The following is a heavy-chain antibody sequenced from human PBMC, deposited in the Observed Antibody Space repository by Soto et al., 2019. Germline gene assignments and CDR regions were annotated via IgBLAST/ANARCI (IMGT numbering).Heavy chain of an antibody. CDR2: INHSGST. CDR3: ARARYCSSTSCYDAGPITKIDYSNKTDYYYYGMDV. D-gene: IGHD2-2*01. J-gene: IGHJ6*02. V-gene: IGHV4-34*01. CDR1: GGSFSGYY. Sequence: SETLSLTCAVYGGSFSGYYWSWIRQPPGKGLEWIGEINHSGSTNYNPSLKSRVTISVDTSKNQFSLKLSSVTAADTAGYYCARARYCSSTSCYDAGPITKIDYSNKTDYYYYGMDVWGQGTTVTVSS.